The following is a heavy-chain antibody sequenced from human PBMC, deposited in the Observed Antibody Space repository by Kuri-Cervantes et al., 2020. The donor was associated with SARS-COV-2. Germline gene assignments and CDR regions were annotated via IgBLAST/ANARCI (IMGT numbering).Heavy chain of an antibody. CDR2: INHSGST. J-gene: IGHJ4*02. Sequence: SQTLSLTCAASGFTFSSYGMHWVRQAPGKGLEWIGEINHSGSTNYNPSLKSRVTISVDTSKNQFSLKLSSVTAADTAVYYCARKVEMATISHWGQGTLVTVSS. CDR1: GFTFSSYG. D-gene: IGHD5-24*01. V-gene: IGHV4-34*01. CDR3: ARKVEMATISH.